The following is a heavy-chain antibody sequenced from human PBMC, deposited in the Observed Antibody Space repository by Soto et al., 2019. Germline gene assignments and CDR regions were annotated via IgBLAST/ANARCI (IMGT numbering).Heavy chain of an antibody. J-gene: IGHJ6*02. V-gene: IGHV1-2*02. Sequence: GASVKVSCKASGYTFTGYYMHWVRQAPGQGLEWMGWINPNSGGTNHAQKFQGRVTMTRDTPISTAYMELSRLRSDDTAVYYCARIVVVPAAIPPCYYYYGMDVWGQGTTVTV. CDR3: ARIVVVPAAIPPCYYYYGMDV. CDR2: INPNSGGT. CDR1: GYTFTGYY. D-gene: IGHD2-2*02.